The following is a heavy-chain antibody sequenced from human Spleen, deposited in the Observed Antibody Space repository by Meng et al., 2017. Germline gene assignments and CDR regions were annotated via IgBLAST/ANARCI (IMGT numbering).Heavy chain of an antibody. CDR1: GGTFSSYA. CDR2: IIPIFGTA. J-gene: IGHJ4*02. CDR3: ARGLQQWLVENYFDY. D-gene: IGHD6-19*01. Sequence: SVKVSCKASGGTFSSYAISWVRQAPGQGLEWMGGIIPIFGTANYAQKFQGRVTITTDESTSTAYMELSSLRSEDTAVYYCARGLQQWLVENYFDYWGQGTLVTVSS. V-gene: IGHV1-69*05.